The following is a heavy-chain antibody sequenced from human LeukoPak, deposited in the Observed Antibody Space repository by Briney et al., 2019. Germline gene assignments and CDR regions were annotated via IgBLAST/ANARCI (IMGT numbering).Heavy chain of an antibody. V-gene: IGHV3-74*03. D-gene: IGHD2-2*01. CDR3: ARRGLVPAFDI. CDR2: VNNDGNVT. Sequence: GGSLRLTCAASGFTFSSFWMHWVRQAPGKGLVWLARVNNDGNVTTYADSVRGRFTISRDNAKKTLYLQMNSLGAEDTAVYYCARRGLVPAFDIWGQGTMVAVSS. CDR1: GFTFSSFW. J-gene: IGHJ3*02.